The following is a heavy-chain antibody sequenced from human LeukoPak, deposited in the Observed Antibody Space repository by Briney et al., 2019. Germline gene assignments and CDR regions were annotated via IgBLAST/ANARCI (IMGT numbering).Heavy chain of an antibody. D-gene: IGHD4-17*01. CDR2: ISSSGSHI. J-gene: IGHJ4*02. V-gene: IGHV3-21*01. Sequence: GGSLRLSCAASGFTFSSHSMKWVRQAPGKGLEWISSISSSGSHIFQVDSVKGRFTISRDNARHSLYLQMSSLRAEDTTVYYCARGDSGDLDIDYWGQGTLVTVSS. CDR1: GFTFSSHS. CDR3: ARGDSGDLDIDY.